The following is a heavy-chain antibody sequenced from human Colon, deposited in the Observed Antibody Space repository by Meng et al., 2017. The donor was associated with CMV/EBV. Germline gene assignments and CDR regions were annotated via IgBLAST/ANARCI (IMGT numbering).Heavy chain of an antibody. D-gene: IGHD3-10*01. CDR1: GGSFTTNSYF. CDR3: ARGVLNFFDY. Sequence: LHLEESGPGLVKPSAPLSLTCIVSGGSFTTNSYFWAWIRQPPGKGLEYIGSIYNSGSTYYNASLKSRVTMSVDTSKNQFSLKLSSVTAADTAKYYCARGVLNFFDYWGQGTLVTVSS. CDR2: IYNSGST. V-gene: IGHV4-39*07. J-gene: IGHJ4*02.